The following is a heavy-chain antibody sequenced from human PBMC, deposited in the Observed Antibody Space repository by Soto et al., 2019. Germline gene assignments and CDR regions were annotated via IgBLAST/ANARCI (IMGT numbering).Heavy chain of an antibody. CDR3: AREGVYSSSSGIFDY. D-gene: IGHD6-6*01. Sequence: ASVKVSCKASGYTFTSYGISWVRQAPGQGLEWMGWINPNSGGTNYAQKFQGWVTMTRDTSISTAYMELSRLRSDDTAVYYCAREGVYSSSSGIFDYWGQGTLVTVSS. J-gene: IGHJ4*02. CDR2: INPNSGGT. CDR1: GYTFTSYG. V-gene: IGHV1-2*04.